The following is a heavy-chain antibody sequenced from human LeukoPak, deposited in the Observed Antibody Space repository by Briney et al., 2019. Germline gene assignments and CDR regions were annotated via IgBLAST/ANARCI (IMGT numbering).Heavy chain of an antibody. J-gene: IGHJ4*02. CDR2: INHSGST. Sequence: SETLSLTCAVYGGSFSGYYWSWIRQPPGKGLEWIGEINHSGSTNYNPSLKSRVTISVDTSKNQFSLKLSSVTAADTAVYYCARRASGSGYSFDYWGQGTLVTVSS. CDR1: GGSFSGYY. CDR3: ARRASGSGYSFDY. V-gene: IGHV4-34*01. D-gene: IGHD3-22*01.